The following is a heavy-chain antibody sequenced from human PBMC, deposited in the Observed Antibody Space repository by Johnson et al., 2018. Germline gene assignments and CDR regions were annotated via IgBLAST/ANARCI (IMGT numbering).Heavy chain of an antibody. CDR2: INHSGST. V-gene: IGHV4-34*01. J-gene: IGHJ6*03. Sequence: QVQLQQWGAGLLKPSETLSLTCAVYGGSFSGYYWSWIRQPPGKGLEWIGEINHSGSTNYNQSLKSRVNISVDTSKNQFSLKLSSVTAADTAVYYCAGGGPMVVVTATRYYYYYMDVWGKGTTFTVSS. D-gene: IGHD2-21*02. CDR1: GGSFSGYY. CDR3: AGGGPMVVVTATRYYYYYMDV.